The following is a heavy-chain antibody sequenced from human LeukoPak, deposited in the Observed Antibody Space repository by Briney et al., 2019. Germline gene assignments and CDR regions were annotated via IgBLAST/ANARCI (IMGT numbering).Heavy chain of an antibody. Sequence: PGGSLRLSCAASGFTFSSYWMHWVRQAPGKGLVWVSRINSDGSSTSYADSVKGRFTISRDNAKNSLYLQMNSLRAEDTAVYYCARGDDILTGYYLDYWGQGTLVTVSS. D-gene: IGHD3-9*01. CDR3: ARGDDILTGYYLDY. CDR2: INSDGSST. V-gene: IGHV3-74*01. CDR1: GFTFSSYW. J-gene: IGHJ4*02.